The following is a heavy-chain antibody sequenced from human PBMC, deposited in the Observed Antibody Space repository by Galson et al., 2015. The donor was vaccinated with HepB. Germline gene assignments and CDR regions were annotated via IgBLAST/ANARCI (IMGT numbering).Heavy chain of an antibody. D-gene: IGHD2-2*01. J-gene: IGHJ4*02. Sequence: LVKPTQTLTLPCTVSGGSIISSRNYWGWLCQPPGKGLEWIGGIYYTGSTHYNSSLKSRLTLSVDTSKNQFSLRLTSVTAADTAVYYCARPRYCSSASCSASFDYWGQGILVTVSS. CDR2: IYYTGST. V-gene: IGHV4-39*01. CDR3: ARPRYCSSASCSASFDY. CDR1: GGSIISSRNY.